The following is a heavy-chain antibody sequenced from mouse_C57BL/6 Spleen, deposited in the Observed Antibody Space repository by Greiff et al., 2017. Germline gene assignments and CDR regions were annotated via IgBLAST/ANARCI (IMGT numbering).Heavy chain of an antibody. J-gene: IGHJ4*01. Sequence: QVQLKQPGAELVKPGASVKLSCKASGYTFTSYWMHWVKQRPGQGLEWIGMIHPNSGSTNYNEKFKSKATLTVDKSSSTAYMQLSSLTSEDSAVYYCARRGSSGEYYAMDYWGQGTSVTVSS. CDR1: GYTFTSYW. V-gene: IGHV1-64*01. CDR3: ARRGSSGEYYAMDY. D-gene: IGHD1-1*01. CDR2: IHPNSGST.